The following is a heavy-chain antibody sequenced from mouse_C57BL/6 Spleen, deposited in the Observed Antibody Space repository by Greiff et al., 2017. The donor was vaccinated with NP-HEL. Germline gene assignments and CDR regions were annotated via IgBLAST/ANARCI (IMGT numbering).Heavy chain of an antibody. CDR3: ARYPYGTAMDY. J-gene: IGHJ4*01. D-gene: IGHD2-10*02. V-gene: IGHV7-3*01. CDR2: IRNKANGYTT. Sequence: EVQVVESGGGLVQPGGSLSLSCAASGFTFTDYYMSWVRQPPGKALEWLGFIRNKANGYTTEYSASVKGRFTISRDNSQSILYLQMNALRAEDSATYYCARYPYGTAMDYWGQGTSVTVSS. CDR1: GFTFTDYY.